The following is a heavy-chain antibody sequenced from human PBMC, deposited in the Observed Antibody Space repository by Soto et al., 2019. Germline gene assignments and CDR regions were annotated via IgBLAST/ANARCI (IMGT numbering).Heavy chain of an antibody. CDR1: GFTFSSYV. Sequence: GGSLRLSCAASGFTFSSYVMHWVRQAPGKGLEWVAVIWYDGSNKYYADSVKGRFTISRDNSKDTLYLQMNSLRAEDTAVYYCARQDYGSGSYYFDYWGQGTLVTVSS. D-gene: IGHD3-10*01. J-gene: IGHJ4*02. CDR2: IWYDGSNK. V-gene: IGHV3-33*01. CDR3: ARQDYGSGSYYFDY.